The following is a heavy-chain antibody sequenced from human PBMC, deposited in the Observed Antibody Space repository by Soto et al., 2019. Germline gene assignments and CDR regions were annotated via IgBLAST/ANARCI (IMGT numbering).Heavy chain of an antibody. Sequence: QVRLVQSGTEVKKPGSSVKVSCKASGGTFSSYAISWVRQAPGQGLEWMGGIIPVFGTTNYAPKFQGRVTFTADGSTRTAYMELSSLRSEDTAVYYCARDRLGDGYNLFIIWSQGTMVTVS. D-gene: IGHD5-12*01. CDR1: GGTFSSYA. CDR3: ARDRLGDGYNLFII. J-gene: IGHJ3*02. CDR2: IIPVFGTT. V-gene: IGHV1-69*01.